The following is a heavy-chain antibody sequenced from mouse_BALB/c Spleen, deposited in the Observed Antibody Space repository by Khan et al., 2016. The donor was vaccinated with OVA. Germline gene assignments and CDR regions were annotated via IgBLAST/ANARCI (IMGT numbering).Heavy chain of an antibody. Sequence: VQLQESGAELVRPGASVKLSCKTSGYNFTSYWIHWVKQRSGQGLEWIARIYPGTDNSYYNEKFKDKATLTTDKSSSTAYMQLSSLKSEDSDVYFCAREEALYHVDHWGQGTALTVSS. J-gene: IGHJ2*01. V-gene: IGHV1S132*01. D-gene: IGHD3-2*02. CDR2: IYPGTDNS. CDR1: GYNFTSYW. CDR3: AREEALYHVDH.